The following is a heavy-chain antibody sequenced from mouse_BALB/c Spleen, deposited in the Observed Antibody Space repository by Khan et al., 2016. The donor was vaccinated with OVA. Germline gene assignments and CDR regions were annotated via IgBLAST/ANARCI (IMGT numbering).Heavy chain of an antibody. Sequence: QIQLVQSGPELKKPGETVKISYKASGYTFTNYGMSWVKQAPGKGLKWMGWINTNTGEPTYTEEFKGRFAFSLETSASTAYLQINNLKNEDTATHFSARGNYGSSPLAYWGQGTLVTVSA. CDR3: ARGNYGSSPLAY. V-gene: IGHV9-3*02. CDR2: INTNTGEP. J-gene: IGHJ3*01. D-gene: IGHD1-1*01. CDR1: GYTFTNYG.